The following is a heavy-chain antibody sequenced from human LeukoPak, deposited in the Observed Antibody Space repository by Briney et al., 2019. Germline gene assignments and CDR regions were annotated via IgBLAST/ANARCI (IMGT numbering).Heavy chain of an antibody. J-gene: IGHJ4*02. CDR1: GFTFSSYA. CDR2: ISYDGSNK. Sequence: PGGSLRLSCAASGFTFSSYAMHWVRQAPGKGLEWVAVISYDGSNKYYADSVKGRFTISRDNSKNTLYLQMNSLRAEDTAVYYCARVVGSSGLYDYWGQGTLVTVSS. D-gene: IGHD6-19*01. CDR3: ARVVGSSGLYDY. V-gene: IGHV3-30*04.